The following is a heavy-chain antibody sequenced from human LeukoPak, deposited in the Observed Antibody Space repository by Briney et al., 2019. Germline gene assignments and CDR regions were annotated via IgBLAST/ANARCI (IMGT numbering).Heavy chain of an antibody. V-gene: IGHV3-21*01. J-gene: IGHJ5*02. CDR2: ISSSSSYI. D-gene: IGHD6-13*01. Sequence: GGSLRLSCAASGFTFSSYSMNWVRQAPGKGLEWVSSISSSSSYIYYADSVKGRFTISRDNAKNSLYLQMNSLRADDTAVYYCARDADIAAAGSWFDPWGQGTLVTVSS. CDR1: GFTFSSYS. CDR3: ARDADIAAAGSWFDP.